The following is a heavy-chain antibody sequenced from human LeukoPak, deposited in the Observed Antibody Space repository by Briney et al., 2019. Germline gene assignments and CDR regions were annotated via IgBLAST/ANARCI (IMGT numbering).Heavy chain of an antibody. V-gene: IGHV4-59*01. CDR2: IYYSGST. D-gene: IGHD5-24*01. CDR1: GGSISSYY. Sequence: PSETLSLTCTVSGGSISSYYWSWIRQPPGKGLEWIGYIYYSGSTNYTPSLKSRVTISVDTNKNQFSLKLSSVTAADTAVYYCARGGGGYPFDYWGQGTLVTVSS. CDR3: ARGGGGYPFDY. J-gene: IGHJ4*02.